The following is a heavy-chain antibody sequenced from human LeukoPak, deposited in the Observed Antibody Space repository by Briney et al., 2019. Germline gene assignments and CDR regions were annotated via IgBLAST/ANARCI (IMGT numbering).Heavy chain of an antibody. D-gene: IGHD6-19*01. J-gene: IGHJ3*02. Sequence: SETLSLTCTVSGGSISSYYWSWIRQPPGKGLEWIGYIYYSGSTNYNPPLKSRVIISVDTSKNQFSLKLSSVTAADTAVYYCAALGLAAFDIWGQGTMVTVSS. CDR3: AALGLAAFDI. CDR1: GGSISSYY. CDR2: IYYSGST. V-gene: IGHV4-59*01.